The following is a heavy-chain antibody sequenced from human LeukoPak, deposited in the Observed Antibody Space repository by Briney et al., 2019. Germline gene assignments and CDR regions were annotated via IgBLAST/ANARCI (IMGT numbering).Heavy chain of an antibody. CDR2: IYHSGST. Sequence: PSETLSLTCTVSGYSIISDYFWGWIRQPPGKGLEWIGTIYHSGSTYYSPSLKSRVTVSVDTSKNQFSLKLSSVTAADTAVYYCARPDSNYYDRHAFDIWGQGTMVTVSS. CDR1: GYSIISDYF. CDR3: ARPDSNYYDRHAFDI. V-gene: IGHV4-38-2*02. D-gene: IGHD3-22*01. J-gene: IGHJ3*02.